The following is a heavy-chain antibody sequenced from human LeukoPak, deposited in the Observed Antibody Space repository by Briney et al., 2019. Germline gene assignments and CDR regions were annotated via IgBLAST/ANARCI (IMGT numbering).Heavy chain of an antibody. V-gene: IGHV3-33*01. J-gene: IGHJ4*02. CDR2: IWYDGSNK. CDR3: ARDRYCGSYYPYFDY. Sequence: GGSLRLSCAASGFTFSSYGMHWVRQAPGKGLEWVAVIWYDGSNKYYADSVKGRFTISRDNSKNTLYLQMNSLRAEDTAVYYCARDRYCGSYYPYFDYWGQGTLVTVSS. D-gene: IGHD1-26*01. CDR1: GFTFSSYG.